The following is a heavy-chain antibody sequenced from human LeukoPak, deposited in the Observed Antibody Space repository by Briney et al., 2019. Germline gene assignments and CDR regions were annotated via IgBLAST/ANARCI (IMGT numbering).Heavy chain of an antibody. V-gene: IGHV4-4*07. Sequence: SETLSLTCTVSGGSISGYFWGWIRQPAGKGLEWIGHIYTSGSTIYNPSLKSRVTMSVDTSKNQFSLKLTSVTAADTAAYYCARALKYDYDDLDTYDIWGQGTMVTVSS. J-gene: IGHJ3*02. CDR1: GGSISGYF. CDR3: ARALKYDYDDLDTYDI. CDR2: IYTSGST. D-gene: IGHD4-17*01.